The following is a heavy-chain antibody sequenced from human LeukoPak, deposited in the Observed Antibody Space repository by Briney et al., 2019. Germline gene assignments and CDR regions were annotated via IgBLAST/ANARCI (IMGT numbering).Heavy chain of an antibody. J-gene: IGHJ4*02. CDR3: ARGGYDYVWGSYRFDY. CDR1: GGSISSSSYY. Sequence: SETLSLTCTVSGGSISSSSYYWGWIRQPPRKGLEWIGSIYYSGSTYYNPSLKSRVTISVDTSKNQFSLKLSSVTAADTAVYYCARGGYDYVWGSYRFDYWGQGTLVTVSS. D-gene: IGHD3-16*02. CDR2: IYYSGST. V-gene: IGHV4-39*07.